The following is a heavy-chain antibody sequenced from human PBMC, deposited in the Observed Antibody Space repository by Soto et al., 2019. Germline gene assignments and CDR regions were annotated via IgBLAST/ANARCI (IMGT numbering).Heavy chain of an antibody. D-gene: IGHD2-2*02. CDR3: ARAGCSSTSCYTHQGDWFDP. CDR1: GGSISIGDYY. CDR2: IYYSGST. V-gene: IGHV4-30-4*02. J-gene: IGHJ5*02. Sequence: SETLSLTCTVSGGSISIGDYYLSWIRQPPGKGLEWIGYIYYSGSTYYNPSLKSRVTISVDTSKNQFSLKLSSVTAADTAVYYCARAGCSSTSCYTHQGDWFDPWRQGTLTTVSS.